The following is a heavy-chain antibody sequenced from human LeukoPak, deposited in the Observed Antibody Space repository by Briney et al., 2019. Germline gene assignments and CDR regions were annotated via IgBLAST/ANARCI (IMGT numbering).Heavy chain of an antibody. CDR1: GFTFTDYW. Sequence: VGSLRLSCEVSGFTFTDYWMNWVRQAPGKGPEWVASIRQDGSEKTYVDSVKGRFTISGDNTKNSLSLQLNGLRAEDTAVYYCARDGTAAGLYFDLWGQGTLVTVSS. CDR3: ARDGTAAGLYFDL. V-gene: IGHV3-7*01. J-gene: IGHJ4*01. D-gene: IGHD6-13*01. CDR2: IRQDGSEK.